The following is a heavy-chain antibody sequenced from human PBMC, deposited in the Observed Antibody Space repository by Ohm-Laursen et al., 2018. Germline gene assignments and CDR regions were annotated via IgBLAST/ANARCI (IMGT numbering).Heavy chain of an antibody. CDR1: GFTFSSYN. D-gene: IGHD3-10*01. V-gene: IGHV3-48*01. J-gene: IGHJ1*01. CDR3: AKGGYGSANGYFQH. CDR2: ITSSSSTI. Sequence: SLRLSCTASGFTFSSYNMNWVRQAPGKGLEWVSYITSSSSTIYYADSVKGRFTISRDNAKNSLYLQMDSLRAEDTAVYYCAKGGYGSANGYFQHWGQGTLVTVSS.